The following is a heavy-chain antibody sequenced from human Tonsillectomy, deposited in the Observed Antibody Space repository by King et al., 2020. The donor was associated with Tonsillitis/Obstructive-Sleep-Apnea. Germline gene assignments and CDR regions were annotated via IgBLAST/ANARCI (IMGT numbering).Heavy chain of an antibody. Sequence: VTLQESGPALVKPTQTLTLTCTFSGFSLSTSGMCVSWIRQPPGKALEWLARIDWDDDKYYSTSLRTRLTISKDTSKNQVVLTMTNKDPVDAATSYCARTCFTTVRRVADYWGQGTLVTVSS. CDR1: GFSLSTSGMC. V-gene: IGHV2-70*11. J-gene: IGHJ4*02. CDR3: ARTCFTTVRRVADY. D-gene: IGHD3-10*01. CDR2: IDWDDDK.